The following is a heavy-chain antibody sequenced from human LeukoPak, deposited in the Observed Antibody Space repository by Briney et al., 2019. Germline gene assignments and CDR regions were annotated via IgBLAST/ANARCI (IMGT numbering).Heavy chain of an antibody. CDR3: TTEAILAYCGGDCYSMFAFDI. J-gene: IGHJ3*02. V-gene: IGHV3-15*01. CDR2: IKSKTDGGTT. Sequence: PGGPLRLSCAASGFTFSNAWMSWVRQAPGKGLEWVGRIKSKTDGGTTDYAAPVKGRFTISRDDSKNTLYLQMNSLKTEDTAVYYCTTEAILAYCGGDCYSMFAFDIWGQGTMVTVSS. CDR1: GFTFSNAW. D-gene: IGHD2-21*02.